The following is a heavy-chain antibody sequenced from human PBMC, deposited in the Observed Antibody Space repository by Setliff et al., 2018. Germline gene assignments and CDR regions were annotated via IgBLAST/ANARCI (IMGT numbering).Heavy chain of an antibody. D-gene: IGHD6-19*01. CDR1: GFTFSGSE. Sequence: GESLKISCAASGFTFSGSEIHWVRQASGKGLEWVGRIRSKADKYATDYGASAKGRFIISRDDSRKTAYLQMSSLRAEDTAMYYCLLPCTSGWYNWVDPWGQGTLVTVSS. CDR2: IRSKADKYAT. J-gene: IGHJ5*02. V-gene: IGHV3-73*01. CDR3: LLPCTSGWYNWVDP.